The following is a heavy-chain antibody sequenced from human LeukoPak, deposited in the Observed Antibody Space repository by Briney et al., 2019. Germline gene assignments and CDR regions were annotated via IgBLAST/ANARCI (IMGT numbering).Heavy chain of an antibody. CDR2: IFRGVRT. D-gene: IGHD5-12*01. CDR1: GFTVSSNY. V-gene: IGHV3-53*01. J-gene: IGHJ6*02. Sequence: PGGSLRLSCAASGFTVSSNYMSWVRQAPGKGLEWVSVIFRGVRTYYADSVKGRFTISRDNSKNTLYLQMNSLRAEDTAVYYCARDRGYSGYDGMDVWGQGTTVTV. CDR3: ARDRGYSGYDGMDV.